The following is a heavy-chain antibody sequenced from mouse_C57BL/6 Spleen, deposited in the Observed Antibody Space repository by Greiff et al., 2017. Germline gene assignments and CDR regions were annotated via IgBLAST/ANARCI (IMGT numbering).Heavy chain of an antibody. CDR3: ARGEGWGIPGYAMDY. V-gene: IGHV1-26*01. J-gene: IGHJ4*01. D-gene: IGHD1-1*02. CDR1: GYTFTDYY. CDR2: INPNNGGT. Sequence: EVQLQQSGPELVKPGASVKISCKASGYTFTDYYMNWVKQSHGKSLEWIGDINPNNGGTSYNQKFKGKATLTVDKSSSTAYMELRSLTSEDSAVYYGARGEGWGIPGYAMDYWGQGTSVTVSS.